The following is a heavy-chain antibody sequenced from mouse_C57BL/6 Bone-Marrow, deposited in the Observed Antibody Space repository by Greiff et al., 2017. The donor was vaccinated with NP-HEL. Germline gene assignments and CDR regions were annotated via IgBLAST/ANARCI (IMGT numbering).Heavy chain of an antibody. CDR1: AYTFTSYG. CDR2: IYPRSGNP. Sequence: QVQLQQSGAELARPGASVKLSCKASAYTFTSYGISWVKQRTGQGLEWIGEIYPRSGNPYYNEKFKGKATLTADKSSSTAYMELRSLTSEDSAVYFCARRRGYYGYDYWGQGTTLTVSS. J-gene: IGHJ2*01. CDR3: ARRRGYYGYDY. D-gene: IGHD2-2*01. V-gene: IGHV1-81*01.